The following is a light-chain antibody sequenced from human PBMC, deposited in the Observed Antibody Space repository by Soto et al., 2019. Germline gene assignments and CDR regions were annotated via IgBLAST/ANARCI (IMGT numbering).Light chain of an antibody. Sequence: DVQMTQAPSSLSASVGDRVTITCRASQGISNYLAWYQQKPGKVPKLLIYAATSLQSGVPSRFNGSGYGTDFTLTISSLQPEDVATDYCQKYNSAPRTFGGGTKVDIK. J-gene: IGKJ4*01. CDR3: QKYNSAPRT. CDR1: QGISNY. CDR2: AAT. V-gene: IGKV1-27*01.